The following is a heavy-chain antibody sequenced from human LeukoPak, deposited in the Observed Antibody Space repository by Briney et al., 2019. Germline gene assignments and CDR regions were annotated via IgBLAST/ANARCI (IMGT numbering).Heavy chain of an antibody. V-gene: IGHV3-48*03. CDR3: ARVQTTVTTLDY. J-gene: IGHJ4*02. CDR1: GFTFSSYE. Sequence: GGSLRLSCAASGFTFSSYEMNWVRQAPGKGLEWVSYISSSGSTRYYADSVKGRFTISRDNAKNSLYLQMNSLRSEDTAVYYCARVQTTVTTLDYWGQGTLVTVSS. D-gene: IGHD4-17*01. CDR2: ISSSGSTR.